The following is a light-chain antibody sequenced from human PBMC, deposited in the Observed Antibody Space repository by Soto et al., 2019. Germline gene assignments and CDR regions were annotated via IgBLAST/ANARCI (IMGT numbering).Light chain of an antibody. CDR2: AAS. J-gene: IGKJ2*01. Sequence: DIPMTQSPSSLSASVGDRVTITCRASQNISNYLNWYQQKLGKAPKLLIYAASSLQSGVQSRFSGSGSGTDFTLSISSLQPEDFATYYCQQYSTSYTFGQGTKLEIK. V-gene: IGKV1-39*01. CDR1: QNISNY. CDR3: QQYSTSYT.